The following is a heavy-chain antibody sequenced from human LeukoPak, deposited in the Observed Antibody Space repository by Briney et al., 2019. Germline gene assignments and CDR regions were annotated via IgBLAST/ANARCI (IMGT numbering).Heavy chain of an antibody. V-gene: IGHV3-23*01. J-gene: IGHJ4*02. CDR3: AKPLGYCSSTSCHIYDY. CDR2: ISGSGGST. D-gene: IGHD2-2*02. CDR1: GFTFSSHA. Sequence: GGSLRHSCAASGFTFSSHAMSWVRQAPGKGLEWVSAISGSGGSTYYADSVKGRFTISRDNSKNTLYLQMSSLRAEDTAVYYCAKPLGYCSSTSCHIYDYWGQGTLVTVSS.